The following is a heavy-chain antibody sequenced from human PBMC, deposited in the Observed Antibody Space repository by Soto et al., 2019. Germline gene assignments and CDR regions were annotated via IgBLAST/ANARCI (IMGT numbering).Heavy chain of an antibody. V-gene: IGHV1-3*01. Sequence: QVQLVQSGAEVKKPGASVKVPCKASGYTFTSYAMHWVRQAPGQRLEWMGWINAGNGNTKYSQKFQGRVTITRDTSASTAYMELSSLRSEDTAVYYCARPSSDSSGWYYAFDIWGQGTMVTVSS. CDR1: GYTFTSYA. CDR3: ARPSSDSSGWYYAFDI. D-gene: IGHD6-19*01. J-gene: IGHJ3*02. CDR2: INAGNGNT.